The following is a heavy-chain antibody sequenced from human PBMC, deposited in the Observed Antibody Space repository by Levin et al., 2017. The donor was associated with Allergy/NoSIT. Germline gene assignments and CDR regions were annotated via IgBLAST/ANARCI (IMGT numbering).Heavy chain of an antibody. CDR1: GYSLSTYW. J-gene: IGHJ4*02. CDR2: IDPRDSST. V-gene: IGHV5-10-1*01. D-gene: IGHD4-17*01. Sequence: GGSLRLSCKASGYSLSTYWISWVRQMPGKGLEWLGRIDPRDSSTNYSPSFQGHVTISADESISTAYLQWSSLKASDTGMYYCARRPSDYGYSGLGYWGQGTLVTVSS. CDR3: ARRPSDYGYSGLGY.